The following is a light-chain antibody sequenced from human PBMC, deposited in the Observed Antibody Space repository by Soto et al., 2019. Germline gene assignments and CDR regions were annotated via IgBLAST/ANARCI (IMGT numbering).Light chain of an antibody. Sequence: QSVLTQPPSASGSPGQTVTISCTGTSSDVGTYNYVSWYQQHPGKAPKLMIFEVTKRPSGIPDRFSGSKSGNTASLTVSGLQTDDEADYYCSSYTDSNDFVLFGGGTQLTVL. CDR3: SSYTDSNDFVL. CDR2: EVT. J-gene: IGLJ2*01. V-gene: IGLV2-8*01. CDR1: SSDVGTYNY.